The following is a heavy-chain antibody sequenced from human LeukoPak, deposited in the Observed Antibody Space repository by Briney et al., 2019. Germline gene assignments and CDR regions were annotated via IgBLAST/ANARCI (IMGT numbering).Heavy chain of an antibody. CDR2: IYYTGST. Sequence: SSETLSLTCAVSGASISGSGYYLGWIPQPPGKGLEWIVNIYYTGSTYYNASLQSRVTISIDMSKNQCSLGLNSVTAADTAMYYCVKSGGYGLIDYWGQGTLVTVSS. CDR1: GASISGSGYY. J-gene: IGHJ4*02. D-gene: IGHD1-26*01. V-gene: IGHV4-39*01. CDR3: VKSGGYGLIDY.